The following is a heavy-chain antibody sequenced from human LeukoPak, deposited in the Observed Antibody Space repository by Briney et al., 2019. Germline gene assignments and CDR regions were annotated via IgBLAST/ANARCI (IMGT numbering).Heavy chain of an antibody. D-gene: IGHD2-2*01. CDR1: GFTVSSNY. V-gene: IGHV3-53*01. CDR3: ARLFKVVPAAIHT. Sequence: GGCLRLSCAASGFTVSSNYMSWVRQAPGKGLEWVSVISSGVSTYYANSVKGRFTISRDNSKNTLYLQMNSLRAEDTAVYYCARLFKVVPAAIHTWGQGTLVTVS. J-gene: IGHJ5*02. CDR2: ISSGVST.